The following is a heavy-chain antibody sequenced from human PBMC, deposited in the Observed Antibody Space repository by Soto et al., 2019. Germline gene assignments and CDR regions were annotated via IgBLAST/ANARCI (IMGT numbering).Heavy chain of an antibody. Sequence: SETLSLTCTVSGGSITGHYWDWIRQPPGKAPEWIGQIFYSGGTSYNPSLGGRVTMSVDTSKNQFSLKLSSMTAADTAVYYCARAGGNFDPWGQGTLVTVSS. J-gene: IGHJ5*02. V-gene: IGHV4-59*11. CDR2: IFYSGGT. CDR1: GGSITGHY. CDR3: ARAGGNFDP.